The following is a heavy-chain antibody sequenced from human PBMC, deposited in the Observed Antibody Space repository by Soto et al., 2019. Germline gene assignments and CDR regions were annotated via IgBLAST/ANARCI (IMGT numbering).Heavy chain of an antibody. CDR1: GFTFSSYW. J-gene: IGHJ4*02. D-gene: IGHD4-17*01. V-gene: IGHV3-7*05. CDR2: INPEGSET. Sequence: EVQLVESGGGLVQPGGSLRLSCAVSGFTFSSYWMTWVRQAPGKGLEWVANINPEGSETHYVDSVKGRFTISRDNAKHSLHLQMNSLRAEDTAVYYCSTVTTSSVFDYWGQGTLVTVSS. CDR3: STVTTSSVFDY.